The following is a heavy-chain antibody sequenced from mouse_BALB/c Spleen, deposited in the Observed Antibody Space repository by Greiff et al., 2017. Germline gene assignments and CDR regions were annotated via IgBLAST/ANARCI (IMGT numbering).Heavy chain of an antibody. V-gene: IGHV1-9*01. CDR2: ILPGSGST. J-gene: IGHJ4*01. CDR3: ARKGNSYAMDY. Sequence: LVESGAELMKPGASVKISCKATGYTFSSYWIEWVKQRPGHGLEWIGEILPGSGSTNYNEKFKGKATFTADTSSNTAYMQLSSLTSEDSAVYYCARKGNSYAMDYWVQGTSVTVSS. CDR1: GYTFSSYW. D-gene: IGHD2-1*01.